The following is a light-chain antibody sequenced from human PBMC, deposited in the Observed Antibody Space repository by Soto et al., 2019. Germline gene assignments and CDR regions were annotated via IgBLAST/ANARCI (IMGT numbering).Light chain of an antibody. J-gene: IGLJ3*02. CDR2: EVT. Sequence: QSALTQPPSVSGSPGQSVTISCIGTSSDIGSYDRVSWYQQSPGTAPKLIIYEVTNRPSGVAGRFSGSKSDNTASLTISGLQAEDEADYYCTSYTTRTALVFGGGTKLTVL. CDR1: SSDIGSYDR. V-gene: IGLV2-18*02. CDR3: TSYTTRTALV.